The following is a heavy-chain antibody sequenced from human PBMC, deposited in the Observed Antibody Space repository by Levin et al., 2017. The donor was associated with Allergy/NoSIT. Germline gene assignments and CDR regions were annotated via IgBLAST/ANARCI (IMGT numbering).Heavy chain of an antibody. CDR1: GFIFSNFA. CDR3: VKSRIVAQRGFRYYHHGIDV. D-gene: IGHD5-12*01. J-gene: IGHJ6*02. V-gene: IGHV3-23*01. Sequence: GGSLRLSCAASGFIFSNFAMSWVRQAPGRGLEWVSGISGSGATSYYAGFAKGRFIISRDRSKDTLSLQMNSLGGEDTATYFCVKSRIVAQRGFRYYHHGIDVGGQGTTVTVSS. CDR2: ISGSGATS.